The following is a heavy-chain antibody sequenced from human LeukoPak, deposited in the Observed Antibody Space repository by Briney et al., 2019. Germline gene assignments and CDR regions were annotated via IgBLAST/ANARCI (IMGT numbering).Heavy chain of an antibody. Sequence: PSETLSLTCTVSGGSISSYYWSWIRQPPGKGLEWIGYIYYSGSTNYNPSLKSRVTISVDTSKNQFSLKLSSVTAADTAVYYCASLNYDFFDYWGQGTLVTVSS. D-gene: IGHD3-3*01. V-gene: IGHV4-59*08. CDR2: IYYSGST. CDR1: GGSISSYY. CDR3: ASLNYDFFDY. J-gene: IGHJ4*02.